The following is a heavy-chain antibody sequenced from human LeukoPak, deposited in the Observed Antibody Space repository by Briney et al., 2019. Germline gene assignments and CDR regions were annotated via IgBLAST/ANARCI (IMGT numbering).Heavy chain of an antibody. Sequence: PGGSLRLSCAASGFTFSNAWMSWVRQAPGKGLEWVGRIKSKTDGGTTDYAAPVKGRFTISRDDSKNTLYLQMNSLKTEDTAVYYCTTVTPGEVAGSVLPYWGQGTLVTVSS. CDR3: TTVTPGEVAGSVLPY. J-gene: IGHJ4*02. V-gene: IGHV3-15*01. D-gene: IGHD4-23*01. CDR1: GFTFSNAW. CDR2: IKSKTDGGTT.